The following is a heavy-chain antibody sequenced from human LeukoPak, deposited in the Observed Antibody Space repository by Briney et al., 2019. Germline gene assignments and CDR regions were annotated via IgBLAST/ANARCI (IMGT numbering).Heavy chain of an antibody. J-gene: IGHJ4*02. V-gene: IGHV4-34*01. Sequence: SETLSLTCAVYGGSFSGYYWSWLRQPPGKGLEWIGEINHSGSTNYNPSLKSRVTISVDTSKNQFSLKLSSVTAADTAVYYCARYLPFITMVRGVIPEGFDYWGQGTLVTVSS. CDR1: GGSFSGYY. CDR2: INHSGST. D-gene: IGHD3-10*01. CDR3: ARYLPFITMVRGVIPEGFDY.